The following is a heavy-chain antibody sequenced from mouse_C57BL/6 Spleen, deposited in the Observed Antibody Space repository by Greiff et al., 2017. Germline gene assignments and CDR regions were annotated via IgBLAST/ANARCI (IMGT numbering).Heavy chain of an antibody. CDR2: IYPGDGDT. Sequence: QVQLQQSGAELVKPGASVKISCKASGYAFSSYWMNWVKQRPGKGLEWIGQIYPGDGDTNYNGKFKGKATLTADKASSTAYMQLSSLTSEDSAVYFCARGITTGRYFDGWGTGTTVTVSS. CDR1: GYAFSSYW. D-gene: IGHD2-4*01. V-gene: IGHV1-80*01. J-gene: IGHJ1*03. CDR3: ARGITTGRYFDG.